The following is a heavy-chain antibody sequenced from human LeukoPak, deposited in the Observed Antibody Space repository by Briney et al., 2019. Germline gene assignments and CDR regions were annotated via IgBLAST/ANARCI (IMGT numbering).Heavy chain of an antibody. V-gene: IGHV1-69*13. J-gene: IGHJ6*03. D-gene: IGHD3-10*01. CDR3: ARARYGEGGSGSYLYYYYYYMDV. Sequence: ASVKVSCKASGGTFSSYAISWVRQAPGQGLEWMGGIIPIFGTANYAQKFQGRVTITANESTSTAYMELSSLRSEDTAVYYCARARYGEGGSGSYLYYYYYYMDVWGKGTTVTVSS. CDR1: GGTFSSYA. CDR2: IIPIFGTA.